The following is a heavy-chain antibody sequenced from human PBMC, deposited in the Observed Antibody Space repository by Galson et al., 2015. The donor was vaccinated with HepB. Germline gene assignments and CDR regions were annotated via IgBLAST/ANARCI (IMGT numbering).Heavy chain of an antibody. Sequence: SVKVSCKASGFIFSNFGISWVRQAPGQGLEWMGWISPYHGTTNYAQKFQGRVTVTTDTSTSTAYMELRGLRSDDTAVYYCARGGVVPALVPNWFDPWGQGTLVIVSS. D-gene: IGHD2-2*01. V-gene: IGHV1-18*01. J-gene: IGHJ5*02. CDR2: ISPYHGTT. CDR1: GFIFSNFG. CDR3: ARGGVVPALVPNWFDP.